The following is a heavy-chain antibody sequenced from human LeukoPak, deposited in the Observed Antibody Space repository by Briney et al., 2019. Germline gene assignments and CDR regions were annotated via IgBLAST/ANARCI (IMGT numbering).Heavy chain of an antibody. CDR3: ARDRTIVGATDAFDI. J-gene: IGHJ3*02. CDR1: GFTFSSYS. V-gene: IGHV3-21*01. D-gene: IGHD1-26*01. CDR2: ISSSSSYI. Sequence: GGSLRLSCAASGFTFSSYSMNWVRQAPGKGLEWVSSISSSSSYIYYADSVKGRFTISRDNAKNSLYLQMNSLRAEDTAVYYCARDRTIVGATDAFDIWGQGTMVTVSS.